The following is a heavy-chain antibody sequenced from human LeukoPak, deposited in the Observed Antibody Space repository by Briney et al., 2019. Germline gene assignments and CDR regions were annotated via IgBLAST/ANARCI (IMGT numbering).Heavy chain of an antibody. CDR3: ARDLPTAGTP. Sequence: SETLSLTCTVSGGSISTYYWSWIRQPPGKGLEWIGYIFNSGSTNYNFSLKSRVTISVDTSKNQFSLKLRSVTAADTAVYYCARDLPTAGTPWGQGTLVTVSS. CDR2: IFNSGST. CDR1: GGSISTYY. J-gene: IGHJ5*02. D-gene: IGHD6-13*01. V-gene: IGHV4-59*01.